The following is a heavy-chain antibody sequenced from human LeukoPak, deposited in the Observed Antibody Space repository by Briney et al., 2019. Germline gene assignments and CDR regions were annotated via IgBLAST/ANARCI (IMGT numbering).Heavy chain of an antibody. D-gene: IGHD3-10*01. CDR3: ARAIIHYGSGSYYLGLDYYYMDV. Sequence: SETLSLTCAVYGGSFSGYYWSWIRQPPGKGLEWIGEINHSGSTNYNPSLKSRVTISVDTSKNQFSLKLSSVTAADTAVYYCARAIIHYGSGSYYLGLDYYYMDVWGKGTTVTISS. J-gene: IGHJ6*03. CDR1: GGSFSGYY. CDR2: INHSGST. V-gene: IGHV4-34*01.